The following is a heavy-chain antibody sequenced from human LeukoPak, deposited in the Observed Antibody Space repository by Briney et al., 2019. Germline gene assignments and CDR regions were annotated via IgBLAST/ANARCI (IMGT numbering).Heavy chain of an antibody. Sequence: SETLSLTCAVYGGSFSGYYWSWIRQPPGKGLEWIGEINHSGSTNYNPSLKGRVTISVDTSKNQFSLKLSSVTAADTAVYYCARRIKKGYCSSTSCSYFDYWGQGTLVTVSS. V-gene: IGHV4-34*01. J-gene: IGHJ4*02. CDR2: INHSGST. D-gene: IGHD2-2*01. CDR1: GGSFSGYY. CDR3: ARRIKKGYCSSTSCSYFDY.